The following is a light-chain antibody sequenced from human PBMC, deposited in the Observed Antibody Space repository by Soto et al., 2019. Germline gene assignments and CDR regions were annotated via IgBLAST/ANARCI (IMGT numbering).Light chain of an antibody. CDR3: VAWDDSLSGGV. CDR2: RNN. V-gene: IGLV1-47*01. Sequence: QSVLTQPPSASGTPGQRVTISCSGSSSNIGGNYVYWYQQLPGTAPKLLIYRNNQRPSGVPDRFSGSKSGTSASLAISGLRSEDEADYYCVAWDDSLSGGVFGGGTKLTVL. J-gene: IGLJ3*02. CDR1: SSNIGGNY.